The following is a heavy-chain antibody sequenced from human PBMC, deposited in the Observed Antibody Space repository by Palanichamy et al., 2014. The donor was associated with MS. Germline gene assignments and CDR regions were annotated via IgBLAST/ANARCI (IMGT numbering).Heavy chain of an antibody. CDR3: ARAHDSSGYSSGEYYFDY. V-gene: IGHV4-30-4*01. Sequence: GGSISSGDYYWSWIRQPPGKGLEWIGYIYYSGSTYYNPSLKSRVTISVDTSKNQFSLKLSSVTAADTAVYYCARAHDSSGYSSGEYYFDYWGQGTLVTVSS. J-gene: IGHJ4*02. D-gene: IGHD3-22*01. CDR1: GGSISSGDYY. CDR2: IYYSGST.